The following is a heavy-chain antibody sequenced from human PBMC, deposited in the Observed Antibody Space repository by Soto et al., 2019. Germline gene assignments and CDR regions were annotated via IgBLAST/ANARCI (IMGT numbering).Heavy chain of an antibody. CDR2: ITIRTGNI. CDR3: VTEQDLDKDIDHAAL. CDR1: EFTFSTYT. D-gene: IGHD5-18*01. V-gene: IGHV3-48*02. J-gene: IGHJ4*01. Sequence: GGSLRLSCAASEFTFSTYTMNWVRQAPGKGLEWLAYITIRTGNIVYADSVRGRFTISADNAENSVFLQMNSLRDEDTAVYFCVTEQDLDKDIDHAALWGQGTLVTVSS.